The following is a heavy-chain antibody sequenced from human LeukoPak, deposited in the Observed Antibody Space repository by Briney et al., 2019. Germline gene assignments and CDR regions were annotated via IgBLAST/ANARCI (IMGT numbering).Heavy chain of an antibody. CDR1: GFTFSSYS. Sequence: GGSLRLSCAASGFTFSSYSMNWVRQAPGEGLEWVSSISSSSSYIYYADSVKGRFTISRDNAKNSLYLQMNSLRAEDTAVYYCARDHQLLYYFDYWGQGTLVTVSS. J-gene: IGHJ4*02. V-gene: IGHV3-21*01. D-gene: IGHD2-2*01. CDR2: ISSSSSYI. CDR3: ARDHQLLYYFDY.